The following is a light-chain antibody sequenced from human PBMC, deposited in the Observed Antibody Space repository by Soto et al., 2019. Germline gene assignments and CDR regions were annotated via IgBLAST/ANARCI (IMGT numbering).Light chain of an antibody. V-gene: IGKV3-15*01. Sequence: ETVLTQSPATLSVSPGERATFSCKASQSVTTNLAWYQQKPGQVPRLLIYGAFTRATGIPARFSRSGSGTEFTLSISSLQSEDFAIYHCQQYHSWPHTFGQGTKLEIK. J-gene: IGKJ2*01. CDR3: QQYHSWPHT. CDR2: GAF. CDR1: QSVTTN.